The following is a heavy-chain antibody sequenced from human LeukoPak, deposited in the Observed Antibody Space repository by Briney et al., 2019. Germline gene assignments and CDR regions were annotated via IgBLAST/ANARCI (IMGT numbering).Heavy chain of an antibody. Sequence: PSETLSLTCTVSGGSISSGSYYWSWIRQPAGKGLEWIGRIYTGGSTNYNPSLKSRVTISVDTSKNQFSLKLTSVTAADTAVYYCAGLNKPGWFDPWGQGTLVTVSS. J-gene: IGHJ5*02. D-gene: IGHD1-14*01. CDR3: AGLNKPGWFDP. CDR2: IYTGGST. CDR1: GGSISSGSYY. V-gene: IGHV4-61*02.